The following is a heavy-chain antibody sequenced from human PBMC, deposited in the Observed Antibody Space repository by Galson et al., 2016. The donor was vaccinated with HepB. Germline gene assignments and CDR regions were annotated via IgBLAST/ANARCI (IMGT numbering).Heavy chain of an antibody. Sequence: ETLSLTCTVSDDSINSTSYYWGWIRQPPGKGLEWIGSFYYTGHTFYNPSLKSRLTLSCDTSKKQFSLKLRSVTAADTAVYYCARHGPVTTHFFWGQGTLVTVSS. D-gene: IGHD4-17*01. J-gene: IGHJ4*02. CDR3: ARHGPVTTHFF. CDR2: FYYTGHT. CDR1: DDSINSTSYY. V-gene: IGHV4-39*01.